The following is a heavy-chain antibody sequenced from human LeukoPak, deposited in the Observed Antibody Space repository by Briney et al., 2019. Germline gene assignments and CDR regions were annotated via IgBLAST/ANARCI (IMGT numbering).Heavy chain of an antibody. CDR2: IYYSGST. Sequence: SQTLSLTCTVSGGSISSGDYYWSWIRQPPGKGLEWIGYIYYSGSTYYNPSLKSRVTISVDTSKNQFSLKLSSVTAADTAVYYCARVDYYGSGSYYNGEYYFDYWGQGTLVTVSS. CDR1: GGSISSGDYY. CDR3: ARVDYYGSGSYYNGEYYFDY. V-gene: IGHV4-30-4*01. D-gene: IGHD3-10*01. J-gene: IGHJ4*02.